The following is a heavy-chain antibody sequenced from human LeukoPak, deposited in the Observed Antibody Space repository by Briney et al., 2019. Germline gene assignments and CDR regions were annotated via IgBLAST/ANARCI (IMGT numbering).Heavy chain of an antibody. Sequence: HPGGSLRLSCAASGFTFSSYEMNWVRQAPGKGLEWVSYISSSSSTIYYADSVKGRFTISRDNAKNSLYLQLNSLRAEDTAVYYCARSLVVGATYPYHWGQGTLVTVSS. J-gene: IGHJ5*02. CDR2: ISSSSSTI. CDR3: ARSLVVGATYPYH. D-gene: IGHD1-26*01. CDR1: GFTFSSYE. V-gene: IGHV3-48*01.